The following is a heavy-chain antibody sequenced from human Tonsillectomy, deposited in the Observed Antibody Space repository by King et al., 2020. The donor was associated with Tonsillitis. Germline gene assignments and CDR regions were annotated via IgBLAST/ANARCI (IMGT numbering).Heavy chain of an antibody. D-gene: IGHD4-17*01. V-gene: IGHV3-30*18. CDR2: ISHDERNI. J-gene: IGHJ4*02. CDR3: AKTLTTVYTWCDY. CDR1: GFTFSRYA. Sequence: VQLVESGGGVVQPGRSLRLSCAASGFTFSRYAMHWVRQAPGKGLEWVAVISHDERNIYYADPVKGRFTISRDNSKNTLYLQMNSLRAEDTAVYYCAKTLTTVYTWCDYWGQGTLVTVSS.